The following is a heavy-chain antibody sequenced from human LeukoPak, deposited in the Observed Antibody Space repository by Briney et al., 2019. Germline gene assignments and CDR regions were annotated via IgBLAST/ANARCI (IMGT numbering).Heavy chain of an antibody. CDR2: ISSSSSYI. D-gene: IGHD6-19*01. J-gene: IGHJ4*02. V-gene: IGHV3-21*01. CDR3: ARMGIAVAGSGY. Sequence: GGSLRLSCAASGFTFSSYSMNWVRQAPGKGLEWVSSISSSSSYIYYADSVKGRFTISRDNAKNSLYLQMNSLRAEDTAVYYCARMGIAVAGSGYWGQGTLVTVSS. CDR1: GFTFSSYS.